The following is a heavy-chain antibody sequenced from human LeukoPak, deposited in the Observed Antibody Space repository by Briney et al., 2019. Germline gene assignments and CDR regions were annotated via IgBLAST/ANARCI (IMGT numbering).Heavy chain of an antibody. Sequence: PGGSLRLSCAASGFTFSSYAMSWVRQAPGKGLEWVSAIRGSGGGSNYGDSVKGRFTISRDNSKNTLYLQMNSLRAEDTAVYYCARERSSGWPALFDYWGQGTLVTVSS. V-gene: IGHV3-23*01. CDR2: IRGSGGGS. CDR1: GFTFSSYA. D-gene: IGHD6-19*01. J-gene: IGHJ4*02. CDR3: ARERSSGWPALFDY.